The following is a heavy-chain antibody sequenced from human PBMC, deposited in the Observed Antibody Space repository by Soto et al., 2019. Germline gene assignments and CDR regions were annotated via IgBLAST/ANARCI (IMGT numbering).Heavy chain of an antibody. CDR2: IYYSGST. Sequence: SETLSLTCTVSGGSISSYYWSWIRQPPGKGLEWIGYIYYSGSTNYNPSLKSRVTISVDTSKNQFSLKLSSVTAADTAVYYCARSPSYGGPHLDPWGQGTLVTVSS. V-gene: IGHV4-59*01. CDR3: ARSPSYGGPHLDP. D-gene: IGHD5-12*01. J-gene: IGHJ5*02. CDR1: GGSISSYY.